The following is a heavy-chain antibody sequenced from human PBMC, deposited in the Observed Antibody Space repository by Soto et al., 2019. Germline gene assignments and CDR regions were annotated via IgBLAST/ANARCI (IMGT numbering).Heavy chain of an antibody. CDR3: ARELVGMSDYGSGSYYLDY. V-gene: IGHV3-33*01. CDR2: IWYDGSNK. Sequence: GSLRLSCAASGFTFSSYGMHWVRQAPGKGLEWVAVIWYDGSNKYYADSVKGRFTISRDNSKNTLYLQMNSLRAEDTAVYYCARELVGMSDYGSGSYYLDYWGQGTLVTVSS. J-gene: IGHJ4*02. D-gene: IGHD3-10*01. CDR1: GFTFSSYG.